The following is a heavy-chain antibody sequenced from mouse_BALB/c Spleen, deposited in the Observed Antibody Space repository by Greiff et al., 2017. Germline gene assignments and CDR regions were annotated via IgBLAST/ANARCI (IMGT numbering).Heavy chain of an antibody. CDR2: INPSNGGT. D-gene: IGHD4-1*01. CDR1: GYTFTSYY. V-gene: IGHV1-53*01. Sequence: QVQLQQSGAELVKPGASVKLSCKASGYTFTSYYMYWVKQRPGQGLEWIGEINPSNGGTSYNQKFKGKAALTVDKSSSTAYMELRSLTSEDSAVYYCARRNWEFAYWGQGTLVTVSA. CDR3: ARRNWEFAY. J-gene: IGHJ3*01.